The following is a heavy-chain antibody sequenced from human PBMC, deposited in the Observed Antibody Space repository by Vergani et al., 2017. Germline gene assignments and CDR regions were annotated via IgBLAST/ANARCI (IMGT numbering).Heavy chain of an antibody. CDR3: ARDVYSGSYTDYYFDY. V-gene: IGHV3-30*03. Sequence: QVQLVESGGGVVQPGRSLRLSCAASGFTFSSYGMHWVRQAPGKGLEWVAVISYDGSNKYYADSVKGRFTISRDNAKNSLYLQMNSLRAEDTAVYYCARDVYSGSYTDYYFDYWGQGTLVTVSS. D-gene: IGHD1-26*01. J-gene: IGHJ4*02. CDR1: GFTFSSYG. CDR2: ISYDGSNK.